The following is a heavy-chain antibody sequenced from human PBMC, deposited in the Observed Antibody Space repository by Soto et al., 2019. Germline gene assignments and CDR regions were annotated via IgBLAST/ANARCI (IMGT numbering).Heavy chain of an antibody. CDR2: IYSTGTT. V-gene: IGHV3-53*01. J-gene: IGHJ4*02. Sequence: EVQLVESGGGLIQPGGSLKLSCAASGFTVGNNYMSWVRQAPGKGLEWVSLIYSTGTTKYADSVKGLFTVSRDNAKNTLYLQMNRLRAEATAVYYCAKDGSGSGSHYNSFGYWGQGTLVTVSS. CDR1: GFTVGNNY. CDR3: AKDGSGSGSHYNSFGY. D-gene: IGHD3-10*01.